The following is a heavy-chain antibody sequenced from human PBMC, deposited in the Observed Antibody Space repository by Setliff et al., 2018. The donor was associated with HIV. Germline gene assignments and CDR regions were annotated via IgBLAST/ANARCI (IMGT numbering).Heavy chain of an antibody. D-gene: IGHD3-3*01. CDR3: ARDPYPNYDFWSGSLIRGWFDP. CDR1: GYTFTSYA. V-gene: IGHV7-4-1*02. Sequence: ASVKVSCKASGYTFTSYAMNWVRQAPGQGLEWMGWINTNTGNPTYAQGFTGRFVFSLDTSVSTAYLQISSLKAEDTAVYYCARDPYPNYDFWSGSLIRGWFDPWGQGTPVTVSS. J-gene: IGHJ5*02. CDR2: INTNTGNP.